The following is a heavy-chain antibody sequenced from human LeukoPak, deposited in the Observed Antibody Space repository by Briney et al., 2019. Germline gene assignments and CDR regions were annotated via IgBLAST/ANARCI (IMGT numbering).Heavy chain of an antibody. CDR3: ARGSTVTTDFDY. Sequence: ASVKVSCKASGYTFTSYGISWVRQAPGQGLEWMGWITPYNGNTNYAQKLQGRVTMTTDTSTSTAYMELRSLRSDDTAVYYCARGSTVTTDFDYWGQGTLVTVSS. D-gene: IGHD4-17*01. V-gene: IGHV1-18*01. CDR1: GYTFTSYG. CDR2: ITPYNGNT. J-gene: IGHJ4*02.